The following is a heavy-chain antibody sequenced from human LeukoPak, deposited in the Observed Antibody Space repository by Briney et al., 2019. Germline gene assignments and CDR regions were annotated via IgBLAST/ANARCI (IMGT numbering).Heavy chain of an antibody. D-gene: IGHD6-13*01. CDR3: AKVKYGSSWYEDYFDY. V-gene: IGHV3-23*01. CDR2: ISGSGGST. CDR1: GFTFSSYA. J-gene: IGHJ4*02. Sequence: GGSLRLSCAASGFTFSSYAMSWVRQAPGKGLEWVSAISGSGGSTYYADSVKGRFTISRGNSKNTLYLQMNSLRAEDTAVYYCAKVKYGSSWYEDYFDYWGQGTLVTVSS.